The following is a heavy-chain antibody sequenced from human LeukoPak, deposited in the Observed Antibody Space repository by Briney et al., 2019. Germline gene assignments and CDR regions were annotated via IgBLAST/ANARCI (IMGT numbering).Heavy chain of an antibody. J-gene: IGHJ6*03. CDR2: ISAYNGNT. Sequence: GASVKVSCKASGYTFTSYGISWVRQAPGQGLEWMGWISAYNGNTNYAQKLQGRVTMTTDTSTSTAYMELRSLRSDDTAVYYCARGEGGYCSSTSCYVWGGDYYYMDVWGKGTTVTISS. CDR3: ARGEGGYCSSTSCYVWGGDYYYMDV. CDR1: GYTFTSYG. D-gene: IGHD2-2*01. V-gene: IGHV1-18*01.